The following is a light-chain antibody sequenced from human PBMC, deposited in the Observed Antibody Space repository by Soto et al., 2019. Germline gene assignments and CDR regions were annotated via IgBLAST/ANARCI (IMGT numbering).Light chain of an antibody. CDR3: SLYTTSSTYV. Sequence: QSVLTQPPSASGSPGQSVTISCTGTSSDVGFYDRVSWYQQPPGTGPKLMIYEVSNRPSGVPDRFSGSKSGNTASLTISGLQAEDEADYYCSLYTTSSTYVFGTGTKLTVL. J-gene: IGLJ1*01. CDR2: EVS. V-gene: IGLV2-18*01. CDR1: SSDVGFYDR.